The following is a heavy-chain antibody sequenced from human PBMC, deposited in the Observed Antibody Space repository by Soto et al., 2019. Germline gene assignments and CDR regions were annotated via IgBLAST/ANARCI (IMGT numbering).Heavy chain of an antibody. CDR2: IYSRGTT. Sequence: SETLSLTCSVSGGTISSYYWSWIRQPPGKGLEWIGYIYSRGTTSYNPSLKSRATILVDTSKNQFSLRLTSVTATDTAVYYCATGRISRGLDVWGQGTTVTVSS. CDR3: ATGRISRGLDV. V-gene: IGHV4-59*12. CDR1: GGTISSYY. J-gene: IGHJ6*02.